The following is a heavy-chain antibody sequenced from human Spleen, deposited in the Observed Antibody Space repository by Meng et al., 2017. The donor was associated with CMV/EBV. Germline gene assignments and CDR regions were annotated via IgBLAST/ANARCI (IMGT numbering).Heavy chain of an antibody. V-gene: IGHV4-39*07. CDR2: IFYKGST. Sequence: SETLSLTCTVSGGSISSSTYYWGWIRQPPGKRREWIGNIFYKGSTYYNPSLKSRVTISVDTSNNQFSLKLTSMTAADTAVYYCARDSGGYDIDYWGQGTLVTVSS. CDR3: ARDSGGYDIDY. CDR1: GGSISSSTYY. D-gene: IGHD5-12*01. J-gene: IGHJ4*02.